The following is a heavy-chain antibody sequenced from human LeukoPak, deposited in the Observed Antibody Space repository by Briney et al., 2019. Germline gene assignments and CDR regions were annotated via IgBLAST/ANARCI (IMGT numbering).Heavy chain of an antibody. J-gene: IGHJ4*02. CDR1: GFTFSSYG. V-gene: IGHV3-30*18. CDR2: ISRDGSNA. Sequence: GGSLRLSCAASGFTFSSYGMHWVRQAPGKGLEWVAVISRDGSNAYYADSVKGRFTISRDNSKSTLYLQMSSLRAEDTAVYYCAKTHYYDSSGVPGDYWGQGTLVTVSS. D-gene: IGHD3-22*01. CDR3: AKTHYYDSSGVPGDY.